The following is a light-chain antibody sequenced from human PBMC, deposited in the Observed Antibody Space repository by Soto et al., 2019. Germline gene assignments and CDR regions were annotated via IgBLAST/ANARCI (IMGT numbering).Light chain of an antibody. CDR2: DVS. Sequence: QSALTQPASVSGSPGQSITISCTGTSSDVGAFNYVSWYQQHPGKAPRLMIYDVSNRPSGVSNRFSGSKSGNTASLTISGLQAEDEADYYCCSYAGSYTLVFGGGTKLTVL. CDR3: CSYAGSYTLV. V-gene: IGLV2-14*01. J-gene: IGLJ2*01. CDR1: SSDVGAFNY.